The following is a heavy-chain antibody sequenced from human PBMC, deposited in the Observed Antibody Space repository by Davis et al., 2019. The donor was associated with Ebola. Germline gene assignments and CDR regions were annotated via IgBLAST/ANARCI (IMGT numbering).Heavy chain of an antibody. V-gene: IGHV3-23*01. J-gene: IGHJ4*02. CDR3: GKWGISDY. CDR2: ISGSGDRT. Sequence: PGGSLRLSCEASGTTLNSYAMSWVRQATGKGLEWVSTISGSGDRTYYADPVKGRFTISRDNSKNTLYLEMNSLRADDTALYYCGKWGISDYWSQGTLVTVSS. CDR1: GTTLNSYA. D-gene: IGHD1-14*01.